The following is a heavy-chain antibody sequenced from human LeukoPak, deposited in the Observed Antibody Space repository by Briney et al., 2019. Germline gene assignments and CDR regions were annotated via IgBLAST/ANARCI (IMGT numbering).Heavy chain of an antibody. CDR1: GGPISSYY. Sequence: SETLSLTCTVSGGPISSYYWSWIRQPPGKGLEWIGYIYYSGSTNYNPSLKSRVTISVDTSKNQFSLKLSSVTAADTAVYYCARAGRAYYDFWSGYSTTGYGMDVWGQGTTVTVSS. D-gene: IGHD3-3*01. V-gene: IGHV4-59*01. J-gene: IGHJ6*02. CDR2: IYYSGST. CDR3: ARAGRAYYDFWSGYSTTGYGMDV.